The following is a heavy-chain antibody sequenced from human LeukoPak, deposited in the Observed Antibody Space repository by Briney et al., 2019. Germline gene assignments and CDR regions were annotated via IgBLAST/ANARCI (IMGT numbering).Heavy chain of an antibody. D-gene: IGHD6-6*01. V-gene: IGHV3-73*01. J-gene: IGHJ4*02. Sequence: GGSLRLSCAASGFTFSVSAMYWVRQASGKGLEWIGRIRNKANNYATAYAASVKGRFTISREDSKNTAYLQMNSLKTEDTAVYYCTHTSSSGVVYWGQGTLVTVSS. CDR3: THTSSSGVVY. CDR2: IRNKANNYAT. CDR1: GFTFSVSA.